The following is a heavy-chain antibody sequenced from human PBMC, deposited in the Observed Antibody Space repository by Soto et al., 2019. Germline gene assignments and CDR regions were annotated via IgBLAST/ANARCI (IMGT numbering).Heavy chain of an antibody. Sequence: ASVKVSSKASGYTFTSYGISWVRQAPGQGLEWMGWISAYNGNTNYAQKLQGRVTMTTDTSTSTAYMELRSLRSDDTAVYYCAKTLTQYSSSWYYFDFWGQGTLVTVSS. CDR1: GYTFTSYG. CDR2: ISAYNGNT. D-gene: IGHD6-13*01. CDR3: AKTLTQYSSSWYYFDF. V-gene: IGHV1-18*01. J-gene: IGHJ4*02.